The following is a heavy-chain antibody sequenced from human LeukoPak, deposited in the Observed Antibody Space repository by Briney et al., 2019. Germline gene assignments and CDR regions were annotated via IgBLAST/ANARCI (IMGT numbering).Heavy chain of an antibody. D-gene: IGHD6-19*01. Sequence: PGGSLRLSCAVSGFTFSSDWMTWVRQAPGKGLEWVANIKQDGSEKYYVDSVKGRFTISRDNAKNSLYLQMNSLRAEDTAVYYCARDLYSSGFDAFDIWGQGTMVTVSS. CDR3: ARDLYSSGFDAFDI. V-gene: IGHV3-7*01. CDR2: IKQDGSEK. J-gene: IGHJ3*02. CDR1: GFTFSSDW.